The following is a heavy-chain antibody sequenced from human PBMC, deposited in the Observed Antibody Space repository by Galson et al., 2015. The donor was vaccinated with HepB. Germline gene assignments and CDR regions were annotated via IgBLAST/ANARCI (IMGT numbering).Heavy chain of an antibody. J-gene: IGHJ4*02. CDR3: AKGTERRLTTMTSHNYFDH. CDR2: ITAGGRP. Sequence: SLRLSCAASGFAFGTHSMTWVRQAPGKGLQWVSTITAGGRPTSAESVTGRFTVSRDNSNNRVYLQMNSLRVADTAVYYCAKGTERRLTTMTSHNYFDHWGRGALVTVSS. D-gene: IGHD2-2*01. CDR1: GFAFGTHS. V-gene: IGHV3-23*01.